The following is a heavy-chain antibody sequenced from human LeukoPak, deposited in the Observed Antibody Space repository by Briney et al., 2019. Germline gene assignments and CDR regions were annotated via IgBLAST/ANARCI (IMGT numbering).Heavy chain of an antibody. CDR2: IYYSGST. Sequence: SETLSLTCAVYGGSFSGYYWSWIRQPPGKGLEWIGYIYYSGSTNYNPSLKSRVTISVDTSKNQFSLKLSSVTAADTAVYYCASSIAAAGNIDYWGQGTLVTVSS. CDR3: ASSIAAAGNIDY. D-gene: IGHD6-13*01. CDR1: GGSFSGYY. V-gene: IGHV4-59*01. J-gene: IGHJ4*02.